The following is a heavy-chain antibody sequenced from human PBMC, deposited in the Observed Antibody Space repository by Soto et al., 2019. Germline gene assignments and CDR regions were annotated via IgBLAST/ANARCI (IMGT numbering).Heavy chain of an antibody. CDR1: GGSISSGDYY. D-gene: IGHD3-10*01. V-gene: IGHV4-30-4*01. CDR2: IYYSGST. Sequence: PSETLSLTCTVSGGSISSGDYYWSWIRQPPGKGLEWIGYIYYSGSTYYNPSLKSRVTISVDTSKNQFSLKLSSVTAADTAVYYCARALITMVRGVPKYYYYGMDVWGQGTTVTVSS. CDR3: ARALITMVRGVPKYYYYGMDV. J-gene: IGHJ6*02.